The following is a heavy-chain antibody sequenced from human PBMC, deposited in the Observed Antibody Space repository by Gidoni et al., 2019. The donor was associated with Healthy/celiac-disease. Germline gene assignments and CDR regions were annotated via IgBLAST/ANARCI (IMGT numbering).Heavy chain of an antibody. CDR3: ASENDSSGYYLPHYYYGMDV. CDR1: GGTFSSYT. D-gene: IGHD3-22*01. V-gene: IGHV1-69*02. J-gene: IGHJ6*02. Sequence: QVQLVQSGAEVKKPGSSVKVSCKASGGTFSSYTISWVRQAPGQGLEWMGRIIPILGIANYAQKFQGRVTITADKSTSTAYMELSSLRSEDTAVYYCASENDSSGYYLPHYYYGMDVWGQGTTVTVSS. CDR2: IIPILGIA.